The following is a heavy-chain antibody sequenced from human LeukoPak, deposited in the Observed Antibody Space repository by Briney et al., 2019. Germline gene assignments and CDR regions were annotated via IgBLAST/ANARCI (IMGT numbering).Heavy chain of an antibody. Sequence: PGGSLRLSCAVSGFTFSNYAMSWVRQAPGKGLEWVSAITSSGGDTYNADSVRGRFSISRDNSKNTLYLQMNSLRAEDTAVYFCAKADYNDSAFDNWGQGTLVTVSA. D-gene: IGHD4-17*01. CDR1: GFTFSNYA. CDR3: AKADYNDSAFDN. V-gene: IGHV3-23*01. CDR2: ITSSGGDT. J-gene: IGHJ4*02.